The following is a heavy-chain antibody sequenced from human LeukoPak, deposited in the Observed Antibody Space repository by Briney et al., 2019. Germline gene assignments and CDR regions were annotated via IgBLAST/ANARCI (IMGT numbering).Heavy chain of an antibody. V-gene: IGHV3-30*18. D-gene: IGHD6-6*01. CDR1: GFTFGSYG. CDR2: ISYDGSNK. J-gene: IGHJ3*02. CDR3: SKDLRVYSSSPRNAFDI. Sequence: GGSLRLSCAASGFTFGSYGMHWVRQAPGKGLEWVAVISYDGSNKYYADSVKGRFTISRDNSKNTLYLQMNSLRAEDTAIYYCSKDLRVYSSSPRNAFDIWGQGTMVTVSS.